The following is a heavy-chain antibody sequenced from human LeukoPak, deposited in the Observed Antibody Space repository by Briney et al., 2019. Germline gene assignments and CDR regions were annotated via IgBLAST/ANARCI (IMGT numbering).Heavy chain of an antibody. CDR1: GFTFSSYN. D-gene: IGHD3-22*01. V-gene: IGHV3-48*02. CDR3: AKDKDRSGYYYIDY. CDR2: ISSSGSTI. J-gene: IGHJ4*02. Sequence: GGSLRLSCAASGFTFSSYNMNWVRQAPGKGLEWVSDISSSGSTIDFADSVKGRFTISRDNAKNSLYLQMNSLRDEDTAVYYCAKDKDRSGYYYIDYWGQGTLVTVSS.